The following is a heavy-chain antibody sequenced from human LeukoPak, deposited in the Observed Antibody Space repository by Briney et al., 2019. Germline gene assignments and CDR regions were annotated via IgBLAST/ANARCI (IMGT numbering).Heavy chain of an antibody. J-gene: IGHJ4*02. CDR3: ARDADSFTDFDY. V-gene: IGHV3-30*04. D-gene: IGHD4-11*01. CDR2: VSYDGSHQ. Sequence: SCKASGYTFTGYYMHWVRQAPGKGLEWVAVVSYDGSHQYYADSVKGRFTLSRDNSHNMVYVQMNSLRAEDTAVYYCARDADSFTDFDYWGQGLLVTVSS. CDR1: GYTFTGYY.